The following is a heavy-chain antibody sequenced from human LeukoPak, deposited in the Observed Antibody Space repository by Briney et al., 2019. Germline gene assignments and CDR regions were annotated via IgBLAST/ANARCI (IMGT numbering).Heavy chain of an antibody. CDR3: ARGRYSGYGIDS. J-gene: IGHJ4*02. CDR2: MNPYSGNT. Sequence: ASVKVSCKASGYTFTSYGINWVRQATGQGLEWMGWMNPYSGNTACAQKFQGRVTMTRNTSISTAYMELSSLTSEDTAVYYCARGRYSGYGIDSWGQGTLVSVSS. CDR1: GYTFTSYG. V-gene: IGHV1-8*01. D-gene: IGHD5-12*01.